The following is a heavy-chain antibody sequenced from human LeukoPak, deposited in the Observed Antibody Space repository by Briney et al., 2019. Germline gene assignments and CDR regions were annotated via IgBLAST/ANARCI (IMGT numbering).Heavy chain of an antibody. V-gene: IGHV3-74*01. D-gene: IGHD1-14*01. CDR1: GFPFNSFW. J-gene: IGHJ4*02. Sequence: GGSLRLSCAASGFPFNSFWMHWVRQAPGKGLVWVSDMSEYSTTIRYADSVKGRFTISRDNAKSILYLQMNNLRAEDTAVYFCARGGVNPVDHWGQGTLVTVSS. CDR3: ARGGVNPVDH. CDR2: MSEYSTTI.